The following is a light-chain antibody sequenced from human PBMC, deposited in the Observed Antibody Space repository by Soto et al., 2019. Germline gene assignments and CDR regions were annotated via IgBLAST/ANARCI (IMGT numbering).Light chain of an antibody. CDR2: DAS. V-gene: IGKV3-15*01. J-gene: IGKJ1*01. CDR3: QQYGSSPWT. Sequence: EIVMTHSPATLSVSPWEIATLSCRASESVSSKLVWYQKKPGQAPRLLIHDASTRATGIPARFSGSGSGTDFTLTISRLEPEDFAVYYCQQYGSSPWTFGQGTKVDIK. CDR1: ESVSSK.